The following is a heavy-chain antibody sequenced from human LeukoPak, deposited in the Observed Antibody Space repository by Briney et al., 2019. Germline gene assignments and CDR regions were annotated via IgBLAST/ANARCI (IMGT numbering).Heavy chain of an antibody. CDR3: AREPAVHGGIEF. D-gene: IGHD2-2*01. CDR2: IYPVSGSS. CDR1: GDSISSGYFY. Sequence: SETLSLTCSVSGDSISSGYFYWNWIRQPAGKGLEWIGRIYPVSGSSSYNPSRQSRATILEDRSRNQFSLNLNAVTASDTALYFCAREPAVHGGIEFWGQGMQVTVSS. J-gene: IGHJ4*02. V-gene: IGHV4-61*02.